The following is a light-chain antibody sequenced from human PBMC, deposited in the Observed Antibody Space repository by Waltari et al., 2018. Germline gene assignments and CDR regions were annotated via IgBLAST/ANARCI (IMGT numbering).Light chain of an antibody. Sequence: QSVLTQPPSVSGTSGQTITIPCSGSNSNIARNFVYWYQQLPGPPPRLLIYRNDKRPPGLPDLFSGSTSGTSASLAISGLRSDDEGDYFCSTWNNDLGGFVLFGEGTRLTVL. CDR3: STWNNDLGGFVL. CDR2: RND. CDR1: NSNIARNF. J-gene: IGLJ2*01. V-gene: IGLV1-47*01.